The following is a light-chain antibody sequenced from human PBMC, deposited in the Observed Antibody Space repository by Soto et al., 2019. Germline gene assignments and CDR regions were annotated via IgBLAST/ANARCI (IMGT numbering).Light chain of an antibody. CDR3: QHSNSYSEA. CDR1: QTISSW. Sequence: DIPMTQSPSTLSGSVGDRVTITCRASQTISSWLAWYQQKPGKAPKLLIYKASTLKSGVPSRFSGSGSGTEFTLTISSLQPDDFATYSCQHSNSYSEAFGQGTKVEL. J-gene: IGKJ1*01. V-gene: IGKV1-5*03. CDR2: KAS.